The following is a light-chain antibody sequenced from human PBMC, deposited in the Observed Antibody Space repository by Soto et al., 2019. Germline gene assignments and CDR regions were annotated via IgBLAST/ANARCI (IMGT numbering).Light chain of an antibody. J-gene: IGLJ2*01. Sequence: QSALTQPASVCGSPGQSITISCTGTSSDIGAYNFVSWYQQHPGKAPKLMLYDVNIRPSGVSNRFSGSKSGNTASLTISGLQAEDEADYYCTSWRTSTTMKFGGGTKVTVL. CDR3: TSWRTSTTMK. CDR2: DVN. CDR1: SSDIGAYNF. V-gene: IGLV2-14*03.